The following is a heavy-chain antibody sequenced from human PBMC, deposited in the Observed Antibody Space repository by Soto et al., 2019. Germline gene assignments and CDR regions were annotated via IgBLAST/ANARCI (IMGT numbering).Heavy chain of an antibody. Sequence: EVQLLESGGGLVQPGGSLRLSCAASGFTLSSYAMSWVRQAPGKGLEWVSAISGSGGSTYYADSVKGRFTISRDNSKNTLYLQMNSLRAEDTAVYYCAKVFVRYSSGWYYFDYWGQGTLVTVSS. D-gene: IGHD6-19*01. V-gene: IGHV3-23*01. CDR3: AKVFVRYSSGWYYFDY. CDR2: ISGSGGST. CDR1: GFTLSSYA. J-gene: IGHJ4*02.